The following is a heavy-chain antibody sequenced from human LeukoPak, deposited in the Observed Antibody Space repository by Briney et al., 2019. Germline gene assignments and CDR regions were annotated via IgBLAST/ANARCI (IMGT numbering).Heavy chain of an antibody. CDR2: ISSSSSYI. V-gene: IGHV3-21*01. D-gene: IGHD5-18*01. CDR3: ARAITNYGYIFDC. J-gene: IGHJ4*02. Sequence: TGGSLRLSCAASGFTFSSYSMNWVRQAPGKGLEWVSSISSSSSYIYYADSVKGRFTISRDNAKNSLYLQMNSLRAEDTAVYYRARAITNYGYIFDCWGQGTLVTVSS. CDR1: GFTFSSYS.